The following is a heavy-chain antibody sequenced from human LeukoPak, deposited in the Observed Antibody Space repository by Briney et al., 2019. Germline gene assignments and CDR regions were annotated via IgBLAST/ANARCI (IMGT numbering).Heavy chain of an antibody. CDR3: ARDHSAPGTTAYYYYYMDV. J-gene: IGHJ6*03. V-gene: IGHV3-21*01. CDR2: ISSSSSYI. CDR1: GFTFSSYS. D-gene: IGHD1-1*01. Sequence: GGSLRLSCAASGFTFSSYSMNWVRQAPGKGLEWVSSISSSSSYIYYADSVKGRFTISRDNAKNSLYLQMNSLRAEDTAVYYCARDHSAPGTTAYYYYYMDVWGKGTTVTVSS.